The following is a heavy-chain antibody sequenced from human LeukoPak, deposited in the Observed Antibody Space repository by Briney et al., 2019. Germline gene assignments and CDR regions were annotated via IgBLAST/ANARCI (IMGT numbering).Heavy chain of an antibody. CDR2: IYYSGST. Sequence: PSETLSLTCTVSGGSISSYYWSWIRQPPGKGLEWIGYIYYSGSTNYNPSLKSRVTISVDTSKNQFSLKLSSVTAADTAVYYCARGWESGSSYNWFDPWGQGTLVTASS. CDR3: ARGWESGSSYNWFDP. D-gene: IGHD3-3*01. CDR1: GGSISSYY. J-gene: IGHJ5*02. V-gene: IGHV4-59*01.